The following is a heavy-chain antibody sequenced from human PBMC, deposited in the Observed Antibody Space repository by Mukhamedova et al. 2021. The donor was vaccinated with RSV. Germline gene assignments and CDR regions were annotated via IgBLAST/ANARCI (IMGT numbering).Heavy chain of an antibody. D-gene: IGHD5-12*01. V-gene: IGHV3-23*01. Sequence: GKGLEWVSAVSGNGASTYYTDSVKGRFTISRDNSKNTLYLQMSGLRAADTAIYYCAKGGLNFFDSWVQGTLVPVSS. CDR3: AKGGLNFFDS. CDR2: VSGNGAST. J-gene: IGHJ5*01.